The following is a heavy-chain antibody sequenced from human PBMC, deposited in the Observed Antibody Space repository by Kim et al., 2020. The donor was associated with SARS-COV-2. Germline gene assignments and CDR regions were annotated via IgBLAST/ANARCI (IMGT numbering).Heavy chain of an antibody. J-gene: IGHJ4*02. Sequence: SETLSLTCAVSGGSISSSNWWSWVRQPPGKGLEWIGEIYHSGSTNYNPSLKSRVTISVDKSKNQFSLKLSSVTAADTAVYYCARVSGWSPYYFDYWGQGTLVTVSS. CDR2: IYHSGST. CDR1: GGSISSSNW. D-gene: IGHD6-19*01. V-gene: IGHV4-4*02. CDR3: ARVSGWSPYYFDY.